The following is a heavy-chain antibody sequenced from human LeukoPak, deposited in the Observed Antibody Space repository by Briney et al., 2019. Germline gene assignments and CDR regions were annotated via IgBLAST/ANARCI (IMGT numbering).Heavy chain of an antibody. CDR3: ARAGRGLSSGYPMVTPNEGFDY. CDR2: IYTSGST. J-gene: IGHJ4*02. D-gene: IGHD3-22*01. Sequence: SETLSLTCTVSGGSISSGSHYWSWIRQPAGKGLEWIGRIYTSGSTNYNPSLKSRVTISVDTSKNQFSLKLSSVTAADTAVYYCARAGRGLSSGYPMVTPNEGFDYWGQGTLVTVSS. CDR1: GGSISSGSHY. V-gene: IGHV4-61*02.